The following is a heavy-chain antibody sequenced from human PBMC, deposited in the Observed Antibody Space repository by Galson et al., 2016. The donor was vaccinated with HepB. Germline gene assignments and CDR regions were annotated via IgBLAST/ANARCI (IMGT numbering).Heavy chain of an antibody. CDR2: VNQAGSVT. CDR1: GFTFGNYW. CDR3: ADPPSGF. Sequence: SLRLSCAASGFTFGNYWMSWVRQTPGRGLERVASVNQAGSVTEYVASVRGRFSISRDNAKTSLSLEMNCLRVEDTGVYFCADPPSGFWGQGVLVAVSS. V-gene: IGHV3-7*01. J-gene: IGHJ4*02. D-gene: IGHD6-25*01.